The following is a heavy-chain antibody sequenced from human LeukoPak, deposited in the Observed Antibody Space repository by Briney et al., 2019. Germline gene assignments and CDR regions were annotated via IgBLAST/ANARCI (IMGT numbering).Heavy chain of an antibody. J-gene: IGHJ3*02. CDR3: ARVSPEGYSDYGAYDI. CDR1: GYSISSGYY. CDR2: IYHSGST. Sequence: PSETLSLTCAVSGYSISSGYYWGWIRQPPGKGLKWIGSIYHSGSTYYNPSLKSRVTISVDTSKNQFSLKLSSVTAADTAVYYCARVSPEGYSDYGAYDIWGQGTMVTVS. D-gene: IGHD4-11*01. V-gene: IGHV4-38-2*01.